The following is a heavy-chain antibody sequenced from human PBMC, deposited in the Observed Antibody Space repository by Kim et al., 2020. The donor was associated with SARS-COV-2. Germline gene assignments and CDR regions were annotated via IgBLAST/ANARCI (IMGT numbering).Heavy chain of an antibody. CDR1: GGSFSGYY. J-gene: IGHJ4*02. V-gene: IGHV4-34*01. D-gene: IGHD1-1*01. CDR3: ARGLERRTGGGFDY. Sequence: SETLSLTCAVYGGSFSGYYWSWIRQPPGKGLEWIGEINHSGSTNYNPSLKSRVTISVDTSKNQFSLKLSSVTAADTAVYYCARGLERRTGGGFDYWGQGTLVTVSS. CDR2: INHSGST.